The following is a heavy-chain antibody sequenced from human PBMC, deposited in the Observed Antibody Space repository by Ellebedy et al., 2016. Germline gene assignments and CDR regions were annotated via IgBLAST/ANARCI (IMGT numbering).Heavy chain of an antibody. V-gene: IGHV3-21*01. CDR1: GFTFSSYS. Sequence: GESLKISCAASGFTFSSYSMNWVRQAPGKGLEWVSSISSSSSYIYYADSAKGRFTISRDNAKNSLYLQMNSLRAEDTAVYYCARVVAVAPTINDAFDIWGQGTMVTVSS. CDR3: ARVVAVAPTINDAFDI. D-gene: IGHD6-19*01. J-gene: IGHJ3*02. CDR2: ISSSSSYI.